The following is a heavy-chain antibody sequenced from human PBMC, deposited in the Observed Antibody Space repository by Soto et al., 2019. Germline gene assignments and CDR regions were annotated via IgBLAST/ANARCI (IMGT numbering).Heavy chain of an antibody. J-gene: IGHJ4*02. CDR2: ISGSGGSK. Sequence: EVQLLESGGGLVQPGGSLRLSCAASGFTFSSYAMSWVRQAPGKGLEWVSAISGSGGSKYYADSVKGRFTISRDNSKNTLYLQMNSLRAEDTAVYYCAKGEQWLVLNLGYWGQGTLVTVSS. D-gene: IGHD6-19*01. CDR1: GFTFSSYA. CDR3: AKGEQWLVLNLGY. V-gene: IGHV3-23*01.